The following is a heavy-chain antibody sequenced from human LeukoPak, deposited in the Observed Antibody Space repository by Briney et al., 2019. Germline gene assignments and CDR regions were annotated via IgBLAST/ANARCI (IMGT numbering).Heavy chain of an antibody. D-gene: IGHD6-19*01. V-gene: IGHV3-30-3*01. CDR1: GFSFSSYA. CDR3: ARDQFGSGWSIYFDY. CDR2: ISYDGSNK. Sequence: GGPVRLSCVASGFSFSSYAMHWVRQAPGKGLEWVAFISYDGSNKYYADSVKGRFTISRDNSKNTLYLQMNSLRAEDTAVYYCARDQFGSGWSIYFDYWGQGTLVTVSS. J-gene: IGHJ4*02.